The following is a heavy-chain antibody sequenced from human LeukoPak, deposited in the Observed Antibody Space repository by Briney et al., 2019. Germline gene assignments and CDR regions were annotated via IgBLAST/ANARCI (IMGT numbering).Heavy chain of an antibody. CDR1: GGSISTYY. CDR2: IFYSGST. J-gene: IGHJ3*02. D-gene: IGHD2-15*01. CDR3: AVRYCSGGSCYSDDAFDI. Sequence: SETLSLTCAVSGGSISTYYWSWIRQPPGKGLEWIGYIFYSGSTNYNPSLKSRVTISVDTSKNQFSLKLSSVTAADTAVYYCAVRYCSGGSCYSDDAFDIWGQGTMVTVSS. V-gene: IGHV4-59*08.